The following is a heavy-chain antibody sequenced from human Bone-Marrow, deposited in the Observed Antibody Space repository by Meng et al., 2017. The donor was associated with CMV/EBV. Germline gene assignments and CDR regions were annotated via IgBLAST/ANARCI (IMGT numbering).Heavy chain of an antibody. J-gene: IGHJ4*02. V-gene: IGHV3-11*04. CDR1: GGTISSSSYY. CDR2: ISSSSSTI. Sequence: LSLTCTVSGGTISSSSYYWGWIRQPPGKGLEWVSYISSSSSTIYYAASVKGRFTISRDNAKNSLYLQMNSLRAEDTAVYYCARAGQPDDWGQGTLVTVSS. D-gene: IGHD3-10*01. CDR3: ARAGQPDD.